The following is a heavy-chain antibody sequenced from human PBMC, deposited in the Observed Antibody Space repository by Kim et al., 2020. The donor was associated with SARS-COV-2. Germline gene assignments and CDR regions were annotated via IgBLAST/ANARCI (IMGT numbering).Heavy chain of an antibody. CDR3: ARADAGGDWFDP. D-gene: IGHD3-16*01. J-gene: IGHJ5*02. Sequence: YYNPSLKSRVTISVDTSKNQFSLKLSSVTAADTAVYYCARADAGGDWFDPWGQGTLVTVSS. V-gene: IGHV4-31*02.